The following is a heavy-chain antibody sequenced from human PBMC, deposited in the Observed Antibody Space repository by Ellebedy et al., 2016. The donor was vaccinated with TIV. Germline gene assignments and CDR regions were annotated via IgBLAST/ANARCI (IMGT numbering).Heavy chain of an antibody. J-gene: IGHJ4*02. D-gene: IGHD2-21*01. CDR3: TPWGLGGY. Sequence: PGGSLRLSCAASGLTFSNYWMHWVRQAPGRGLVWVSRISNDGSSTSYADSVKGRFTISRDNAKNTLYLQMNSLRVEDTAAYYCTPWGLGGYWGQGTLVTVSS. CDR2: ISNDGSST. V-gene: IGHV3-74*01. CDR1: GLTFSNYW.